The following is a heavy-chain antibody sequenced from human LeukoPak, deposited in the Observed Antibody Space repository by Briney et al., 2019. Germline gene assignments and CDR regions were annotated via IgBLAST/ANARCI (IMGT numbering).Heavy chain of an antibody. V-gene: IGHV4-59*01. Sequence: SETLSLTCTVSGGSISSYYWSWIRQPPGRGLEWIGYISYSGSTNYNPSLKSRVTISVDTSKNQFSLKLSSVTAADTAVYYCAGDSSSWYNYFDYWGQGTLVTVSS. CDR3: AGDSSSWYNYFDY. CDR1: GGSISSYY. D-gene: IGHD6-13*01. J-gene: IGHJ4*02. CDR2: ISYSGST.